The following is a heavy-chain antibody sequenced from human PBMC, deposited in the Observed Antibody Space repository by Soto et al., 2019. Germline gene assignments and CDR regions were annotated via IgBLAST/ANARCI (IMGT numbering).Heavy chain of an antibody. Sequence: QVQLQESGPGLVKPSETLSLTCTVSGGSISSYYWSWIRQHPGKGLEWIGYIYYSGSTNYNPSLKSRVTISVDTSKNQFSLKLSSVTAADTAVYYCARARGYSYGHYYYYYGMDVWGQGTTVTVSS. CDR3: ARARGYSYGHYYYYYGMDV. V-gene: IGHV4-59*01. CDR2: IYYSGST. CDR1: GGSISSYY. D-gene: IGHD5-18*01. J-gene: IGHJ6*02.